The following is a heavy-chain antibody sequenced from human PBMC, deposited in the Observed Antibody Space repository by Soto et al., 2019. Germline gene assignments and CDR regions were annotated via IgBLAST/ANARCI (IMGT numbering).Heavy chain of an antibody. CDR3: ARMGDVPYHYYGMDV. CDR1: GYTFTSYG. CDR2: INGYNGNT. J-gene: IGHJ6*02. V-gene: IGHV1-18*01. Sequence: QVQLVQSGAEVKKPGASVKVSCKASGYTFTSYGITWVRQAPGQGLEWLGWINGYNGNTNYAQKLQGRVTMTTDTSTSTAYMELRSLRSDDTAVYNCARMGDVPYHYYGMDVWGQGTTVTVSS. D-gene: IGHD3-16*01.